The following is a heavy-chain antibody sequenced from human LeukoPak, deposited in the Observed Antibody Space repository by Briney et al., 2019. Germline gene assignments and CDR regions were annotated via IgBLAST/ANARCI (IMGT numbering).Heavy chain of an antibody. D-gene: IGHD3-16*01. CDR3: AKPGAGAYDLVAFDI. CDR2: ITGSGHRT. Sequence: GGSLRLSCAASGFTFSSHAMSWVRQAPGKGLEWVSGITGSGHRTYYADSVKGRFTISRDNSKNTLYLQMSSLRVEDTAVYYCAKPGAGAYDLVAFDIWGQGTMVTVSS. V-gene: IGHV3-23*01. CDR1: GFTFSSHA. J-gene: IGHJ3*02.